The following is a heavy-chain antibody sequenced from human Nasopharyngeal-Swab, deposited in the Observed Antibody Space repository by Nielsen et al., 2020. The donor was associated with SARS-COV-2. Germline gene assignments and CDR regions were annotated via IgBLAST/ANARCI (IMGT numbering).Heavy chain of an antibody. D-gene: IGHD3-10*01. CDR1: GGTFSSYA. Sequence: SVKVSCKASGGTFSSYAISWVRQAPGQGLEWMGGIIPIFGTANYAQKFQGRVTITADESTSTAYMELNSLRAEDTAVYYCASRFGVPAPLDLWGRGTLVTVSS. CDR2: IIPIFGTA. CDR3: ASRFGVPAPLDL. V-gene: IGHV1-69*13. J-gene: IGHJ2*01.